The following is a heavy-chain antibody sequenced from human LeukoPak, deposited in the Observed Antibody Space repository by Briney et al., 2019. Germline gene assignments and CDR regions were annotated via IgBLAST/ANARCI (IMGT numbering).Heavy chain of an antibody. CDR3: AREGNDYYYDQ. Sequence: GGSLRLSCAASGFIFKTYAMTWVRQAPGKGLEWVSSITGDCKYITYADSVKGRFTISRDNAKNSLYLQVASLRGDDTATYYCAREGNDYYYDQWGQGTLVTVSP. J-gene: IGHJ4*02. D-gene: IGHD3-16*01. CDR1: GFIFKTYA. V-gene: IGHV3-21*01. CDR2: ITGDCKYI.